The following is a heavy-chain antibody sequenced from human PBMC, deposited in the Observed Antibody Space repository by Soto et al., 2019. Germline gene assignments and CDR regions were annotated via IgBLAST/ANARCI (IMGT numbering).Heavy chain of an antibody. Sequence: VKVSCKASGYTFTSYYMHWVRQAPGQGLEWMGWINTNRGKTNYAQKFQGRVTMTTDTSTSTAYMELRSLRSDDTAVYYCATRSTAFDYWGQGTLVTVSS. CDR3: ATRSTAFDY. CDR1: GYTFTSYY. J-gene: IGHJ4*02. CDR2: INTNRGKT. V-gene: IGHV1-18*04.